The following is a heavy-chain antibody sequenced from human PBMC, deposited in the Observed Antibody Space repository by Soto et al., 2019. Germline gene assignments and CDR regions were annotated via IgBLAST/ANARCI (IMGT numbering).Heavy chain of an antibody. CDR1: GGTFSSLA. V-gene: IGHV1-69*12. J-gene: IGHJ6*02. D-gene: IGHD2-21*01. CDR3: ARDRVMRGNAYYYGMDV. Sequence: QVLLVQSGAEVKKPGSSVRVSCKTSGGTFSSLAISWVRLAPGQGLEWMGVIVPMFAAPTYAQKFQGRVSITADESTRTAYMELSRLRSDDTAVYYCARDRVMRGNAYYYGMDVWGQGTTVTVSS. CDR2: IVPMFAAP.